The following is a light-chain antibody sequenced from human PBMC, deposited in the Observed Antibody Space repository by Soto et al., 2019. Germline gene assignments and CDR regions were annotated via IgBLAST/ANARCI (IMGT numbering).Light chain of an antibody. V-gene: IGKV1-9*01. CDR3: QQLNTYPIT. CDR2: AAS. CDR1: QSISSY. Sequence: IQLTQSPSSLSASVGDRVTITCRASQSISSYLAWYQQKPGKAPKLLIYAASTLEGGVPFRFSGSGSGTDFTLTISSLQPEDFATYYCQQLNTYPITFSQGTRLEIK. J-gene: IGKJ5*01.